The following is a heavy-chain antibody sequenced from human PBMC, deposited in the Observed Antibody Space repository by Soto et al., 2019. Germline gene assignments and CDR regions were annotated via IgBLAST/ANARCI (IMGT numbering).Heavy chain of an antibody. V-gene: IGHV3-23*03. CDR3: AKDRHPDGIWTFDY. D-gene: IGHD3-9*01. CDR1: GFIFSTCT. Sequence: GSLRLSCAASGFIFSTCTMNWVRQVSGKGLEWVSGINQPGKQTWYADSVKGRFTISRDNSKNFLFLQMNSLRVEDTAVYYCAKDRHPDGIWTFDYWGQGAPVTVSS. J-gene: IGHJ4*02. CDR2: INQPGKQT.